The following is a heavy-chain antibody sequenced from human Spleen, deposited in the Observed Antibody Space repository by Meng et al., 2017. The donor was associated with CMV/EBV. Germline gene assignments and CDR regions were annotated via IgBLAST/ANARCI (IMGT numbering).Heavy chain of an antibody. CDR3: ARGEVDDFWSGYLI. V-gene: IGHV3-53*01. CDR2: IYSGGST. Sequence: GGSLRLSCAASGFTVSSNYMSWVRQAPGKGLEWVSVIYSGGSTYYADSVKGRFTISRDNSKNTLYLQLSSLRAEDTAVYFCARGEVDDFWSGYLIWGQGTMVTVSS. D-gene: IGHD3-3*01. CDR1: GFTVSSNY. J-gene: IGHJ3*02.